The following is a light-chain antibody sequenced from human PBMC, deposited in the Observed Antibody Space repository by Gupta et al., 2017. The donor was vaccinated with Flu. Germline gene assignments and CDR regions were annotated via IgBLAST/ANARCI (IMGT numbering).Light chain of an antibody. CDR3: QVWDNNSGV. J-gene: IGLJ1*01. V-gene: IGLV3-9*01. CDR1: DIANKD. CDR2: RDN. Sequence: SYELPQPLSVSVALGQTATIPCGGSDIANKDVFWYQQKPGRAPVMVIYRDNSRPSGVPERFSGAKSGNTATLTIRGVEAWDEADYYCQVWDNNSGVFGTGTAVTVL.